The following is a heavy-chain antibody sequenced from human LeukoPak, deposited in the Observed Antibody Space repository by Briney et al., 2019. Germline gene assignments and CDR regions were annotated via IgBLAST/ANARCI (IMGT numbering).Heavy chain of an antibody. D-gene: IGHD2-2*01. V-gene: IGHV4-59*01. Sequence: TSETPSLTCTVSGGSISSYYWSWIRQPPGKGLEWIGYIYYSGSTNYNPSLKSRVTISVDTSKNQFSLKLSSVTAADTAVYYCARGLRTNYYYYMDVWGKGTTVTVSS. CDR2: IYYSGST. J-gene: IGHJ6*03. CDR3: ARGLRTNYYYYMDV. CDR1: GGSISSYY.